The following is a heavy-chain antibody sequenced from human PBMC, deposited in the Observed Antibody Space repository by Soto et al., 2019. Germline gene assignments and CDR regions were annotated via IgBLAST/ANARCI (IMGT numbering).Heavy chain of an antibody. CDR1: GFTFSAYW. CDR2: IKQDGSGE. V-gene: IGHV3-7*01. CDR3: ARDRGPPRYLYYGMDV. Sequence: GGSLRLSCGASGFTFSAYWMIWVRQAPGKGLEWVGNIKQDGSGENYVDSVKGRFTISRDNANHSLYLQMNSLRAEDTAVYYCARDRGPPRYLYYGMDVWGQGTTVTVSS. J-gene: IGHJ6*02. D-gene: IGHD3-10*01.